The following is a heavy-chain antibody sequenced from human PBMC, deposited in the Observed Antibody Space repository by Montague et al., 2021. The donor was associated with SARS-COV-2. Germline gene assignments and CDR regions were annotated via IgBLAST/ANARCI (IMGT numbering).Heavy chain of an antibody. CDR1: GGSISSSSCY. J-gene: IGHJ5*02. CDR2: IYYSGST. V-gene: IGHV4-39*01. D-gene: IGHD3-10*01. CDR3: ARSPLLWLGTALSNWFDP. Sequence: SETLSLTCTVSGGSISSSSCYWGWIRQPPGKGLEWIGSIYYSGSTYYNPSLKSRVTISVDTSKNQFSLKLSSVTAADTAVYYCARSPLLWLGTALSNWFDPGGQGTLVTVSS.